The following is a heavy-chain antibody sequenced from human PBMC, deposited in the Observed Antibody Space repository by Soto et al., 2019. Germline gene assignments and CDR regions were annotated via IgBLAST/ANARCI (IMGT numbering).Heavy chain of an antibody. Sequence: PSETLSLTCTVSGGSISSGGYYWSWIRQHPGKGLEWIGYIYYSGSTYYNPSLKSRVTISVDTSKNQFSLKLSSVTAADTAVYYCARDTQFGVINYMDAWGKGTTVTVSS. CDR3: ARDTQFGVINYMDA. D-gene: IGHD3-3*01. CDR2: IYYSGST. J-gene: IGHJ6*03. V-gene: IGHV4-31*03. CDR1: GGSISSGGYY.